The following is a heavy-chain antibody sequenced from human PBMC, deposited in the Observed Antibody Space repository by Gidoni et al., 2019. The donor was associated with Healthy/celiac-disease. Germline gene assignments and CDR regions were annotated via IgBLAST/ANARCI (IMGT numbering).Heavy chain of an antibody. CDR3: ASIAVALYYFDY. J-gene: IGHJ4*02. Sequence: EVQLLESGGGLVQPGGSLRLSCAASGFTFSSYAMSWVRQAPGKGLAWVSAISGSGGSTYYADSVKGRFTISRDNSKNTRYLQMSSRRAEDTAVYYCASIAVALYYFDYWGQGTLVTVSS. D-gene: IGHD6-19*01. CDR2: ISGSGGST. V-gene: IGHV3-23*01. CDR1: GFTFSSYA.